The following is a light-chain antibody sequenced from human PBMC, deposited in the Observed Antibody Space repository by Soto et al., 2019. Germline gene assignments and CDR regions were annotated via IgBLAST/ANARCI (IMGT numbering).Light chain of an antibody. CDR3: QQSYSTLIT. CDR1: QSISSY. CDR2: AAS. J-gene: IGKJ5*01. Sequence: DIQMTQSPSSLSASVGDRVTITCRASQSISSYLNWYQQKPGKAPKLLIYAASSLQSGVPSRFSGSGSGTYFTLTISSLQPEDFAPYYCQQSYSTLITFGPGTRLEIK. V-gene: IGKV1-39*01.